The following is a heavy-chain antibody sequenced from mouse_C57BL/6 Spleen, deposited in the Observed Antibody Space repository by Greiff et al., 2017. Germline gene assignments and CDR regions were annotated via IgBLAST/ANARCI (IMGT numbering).Heavy chain of an antibody. D-gene: IGHD1-2*01. V-gene: IGHV5-9*01. CDR2: ISGGGGNT. J-gene: IGHJ2*01. CDR1: GFTFSSYT. CDR3: ARGHYAYYFDD. Sequence: EVKVVESGGGLVKPGGSLKLSCAASGFTFSSYTMSWVRQTPEKRLEWVATISGGGGNTYYPDSVKGRFTISRDNAKNTLYLQMSSLRSEDTALYYCARGHYAYYFDDWGQGTTLTVSS.